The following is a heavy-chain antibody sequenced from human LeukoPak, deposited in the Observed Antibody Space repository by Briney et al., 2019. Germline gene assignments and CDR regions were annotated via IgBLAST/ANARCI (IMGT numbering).Heavy chain of an antibody. D-gene: IGHD2-15*01. CDR1: GITFSSYW. Sequence: GGSLRLSCAVSGITFSSYWMSWVRQAPGKGLEWVANIKEDGSEKYYVDSVKGRFTISRDNAKNSLYLQMNSLRAEDTAVYYCARDHLVAPWGQGTLVTVSS. CDR3: ARDHLVAP. CDR2: IKEDGSEK. V-gene: IGHV3-7*01. J-gene: IGHJ5*02.